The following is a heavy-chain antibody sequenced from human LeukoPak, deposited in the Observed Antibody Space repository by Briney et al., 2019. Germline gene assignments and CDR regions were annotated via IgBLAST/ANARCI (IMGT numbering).Heavy chain of an antibody. J-gene: IGHJ4*02. CDR1: GYTFADYF. D-gene: IGHD1-26*01. V-gene: IGHV1-2*06. CDR2: INANSGGT. CDR3: ARDVSSSPNWEFDY. Sequence: ASVKVSCKTSGYTFADYFIHWVRQAPGQGLEWMGRINANSGGTEYQQKFQGRVTMTRDTSISTAYVEVNWLISDDTAIYYCARDVSSSPNWEFDYWGQGTLVTVSS.